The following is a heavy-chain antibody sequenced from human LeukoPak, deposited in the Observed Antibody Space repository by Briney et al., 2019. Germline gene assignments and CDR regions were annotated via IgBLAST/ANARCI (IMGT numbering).Heavy chain of an antibody. V-gene: IGHV3-23*01. Sequence: PGGSLRLSCDASRFNFNTYTMYWVRQAPGQGLEWVSGIRHSDGRTYYADSVRGRFTISSDIFKNTLYLQMNGLRADDTALYYCAKGLERESRLDSWGQGTLVTVSS. J-gene: IGHJ4*02. CDR3: AKGLERESRLDS. CDR2: IRHSDGRT. D-gene: IGHD1-1*01. CDR1: RFNFNTYT.